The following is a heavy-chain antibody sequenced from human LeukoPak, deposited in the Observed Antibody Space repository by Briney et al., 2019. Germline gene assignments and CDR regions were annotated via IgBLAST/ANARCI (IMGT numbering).Heavy chain of an antibody. Sequence: GGSLRLSCAASGFTFHDFAMHWVRQAPGKGLEWVSLISGDGGTTYYTDSVKGRFTISRDNNKNSLFLQMNSLRVEDTAFYYCAKGNNSISFNLDYWGRGTLVTVSS. CDR1: GFTFHDFA. J-gene: IGHJ4*02. CDR3: AKGNNSISFNLDY. D-gene: IGHD6-6*01. CDR2: ISGDGGTT. V-gene: IGHV3-43*02.